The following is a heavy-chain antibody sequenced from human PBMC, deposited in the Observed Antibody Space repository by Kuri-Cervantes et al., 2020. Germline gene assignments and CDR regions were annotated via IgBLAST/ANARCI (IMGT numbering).Heavy chain of an antibody. Sequence: GESLKISCAASGFTFSSYWMHWVRQAPGKGLVWVSRINSDGSSTSYADSVKGRFTISRDNAKNTLYLQMNSLRAEDTAVYYCARDWSGIAVADRGDAFDIWGQGTMVTVSS. CDR1: GFTFSSYW. D-gene: IGHD6-19*01. V-gene: IGHV3-74*01. CDR2: INSDGSST. CDR3: ARDWSGIAVADRGDAFDI. J-gene: IGHJ3*02.